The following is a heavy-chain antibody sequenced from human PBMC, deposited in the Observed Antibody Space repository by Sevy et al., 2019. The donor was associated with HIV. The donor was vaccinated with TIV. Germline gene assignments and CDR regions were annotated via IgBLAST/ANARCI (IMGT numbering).Heavy chain of an antibody. CDR1: GDSHTVGSYY. D-gene: IGHD1-1*01. CDR3: ARRAVHGEGRSFDI. Sequence: SETLSLTCAVSGDSHTVGSYYWGWIRQPPGEGLEWIGNIFYTGIVAYNPSLQSRVTISVDTSKNQFSLELKSVTAADTAAYFCARRAVHGEGRSFDIWGPGTTVTVSS. V-gene: IGHV4-39*01. J-gene: IGHJ3*02. CDR2: IFYTGIV.